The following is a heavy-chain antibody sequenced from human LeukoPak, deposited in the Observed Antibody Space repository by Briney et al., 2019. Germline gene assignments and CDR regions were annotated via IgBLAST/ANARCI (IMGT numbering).Heavy chain of an antibody. CDR1: GFTFSSYA. Sequence: SGGSLRLSCAASGFTFSSYAMRWVRQAPGKGLEWVSAISGSGGSTYYADSVKGRFTISRDNSKNTLYLQMNSLRAEDTAVYYCAKGPGIAVAGRPHWGQGTLVTVSS. CDR2: ISGSGGST. CDR3: AKGPGIAVAGRPH. D-gene: IGHD6-19*01. J-gene: IGHJ4*02. V-gene: IGHV3-23*01.